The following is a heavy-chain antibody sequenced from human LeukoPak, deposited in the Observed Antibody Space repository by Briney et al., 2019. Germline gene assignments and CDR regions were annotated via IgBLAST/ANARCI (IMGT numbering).Heavy chain of an antibody. V-gene: IGHV4-4*07. Sequence: SETLSLTCTVPGGSISSYYWSWIRQPAGKGLEWIGRIYTSGSTNYNPSLKSRVTMSVDTSKNQFSLKLSSVTAADTAVYYCAGNLLTYYYGSGGFDPWGQGTLVTVSS. CDR3: AGNLLTYYYGSGGFDP. J-gene: IGHJ5*02. D-gene: IGHD3-10*01. CDR1: GGSISSYY. CDR2: IYTSGST.